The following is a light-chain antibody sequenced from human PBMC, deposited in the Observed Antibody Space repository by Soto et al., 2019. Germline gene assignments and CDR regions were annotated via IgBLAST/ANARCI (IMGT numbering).Light chain of an antibody. Sequence: EIVMTQSPATLSVSPGERATLSCRASQSVSGNNLAWYQQKPGRPPRLLIYGESSRASGVPDRFSGSGSGTNFTLTINRLEPEDFAVYYCQQCDGTSWTFGQGTKVDIK. CDR1: QSVSGNN. CDR2: GES. V-gene: IGKV3-20*01. CDR3: QQCDGTSWT. J-gene: IGKJ1*01.